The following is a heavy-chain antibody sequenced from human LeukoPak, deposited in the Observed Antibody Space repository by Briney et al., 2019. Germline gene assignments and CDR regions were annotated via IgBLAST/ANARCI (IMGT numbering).Heavy chain of an antibody. J-gene: IGHJ5*02. CDR3: ARDLGYGALDP. CDR2: INPDGSQT. D-gene: IGHD4-17*01. Sequence: GGSLRLSCAASGFTFSTYWMNWVRQAPGKGLEWVALINPDGSQTNYVDSVRDRFTISRDNAENSLYLQMNSLRAEDTAVYYCARDLGYGALDPWGQGTLVTVSS. CDR1: GFTFSTYW. V-gene: IGHV3-7*01.